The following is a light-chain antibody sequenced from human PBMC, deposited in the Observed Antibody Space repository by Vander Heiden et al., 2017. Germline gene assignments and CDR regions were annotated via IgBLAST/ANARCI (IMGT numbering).Light chain of an antibody. CDR1: QSLGTL. V-gene: IGKV3-15*01. Sequence: EVVMTLSPATLSVSPGESATLSCRASQSLGTLLAWYQQKPGQAPRLLIYRTSTRATGIPARFSGSGSGTEFTLTIDSLQSEDFAVYYCQQGNNWPITFGQGTRLEIK. CDR2: RTS. CDR3: QQGNNWPIT. J-gene: IGKJ5*01.